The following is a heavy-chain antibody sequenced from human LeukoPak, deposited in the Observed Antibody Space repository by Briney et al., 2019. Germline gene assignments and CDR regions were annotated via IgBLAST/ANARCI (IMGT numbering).Heavy chain of an antibody. V-gene: IGHV4-59*01. Sequence: SETLSLTCTVSGGSISSYYWSWIRQPPGKGLEWIGYIYYSGSTNCNPSLNGRVTISVDTSKNQFSLKLSSVTAADPAVYYCTRAQGYCSRTRCYAIRRFDYWGQGTLVTVSS. CDR3: TRAQGYCSRTRCYAIRRFDY. CDR2: IYYSGST. D-gene: IGHD2-2*01. CDR1: GGSISSYY. J-gene: IGHJ4*02.